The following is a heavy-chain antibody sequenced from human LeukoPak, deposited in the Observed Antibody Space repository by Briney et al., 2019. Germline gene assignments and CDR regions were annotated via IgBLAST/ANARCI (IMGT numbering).Heavy chain of an antibody. J-gene: IGHJ4*02. CDR3: ALSIVGATGGPSSIDY. V-gene: IGHV4-59*01. Sequence: SETLSLTCTVSGGSISSYYWSWIRQPTGKGLEWIGYIYYSGSTNYNPSLKSRVTISVDTSKNQFSLKLSSVTAADTAVYYCALSIVGATGGPSSIDYWGQGTLVTVSP. D-gene: IGHD1-26*01. CDR1: GGSISSYY. CDR2: IYYSGST.